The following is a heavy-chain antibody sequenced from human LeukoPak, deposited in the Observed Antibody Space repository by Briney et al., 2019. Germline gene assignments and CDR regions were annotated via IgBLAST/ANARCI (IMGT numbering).Heavy chain of an antibody. V-gene: IGHV3-23*01. D-gene: IGHD6-13*01. CDR2: ISDSGGST. CDR3: AKDNSPYSNSWLQFFQH. CDR1: GFTFSSNA. Sequence: PGGSLRLSCAASGFTFSSNATSWGRQAPGKGLEWGSTISDSGGSTYYADSAKGRFTISRDNSKNTLYLQMNSLRAEDTAVYYCAKDNSPYSNSWLQFFQHWGQGTLVTVSS. J-gene: IGHJ1*01.